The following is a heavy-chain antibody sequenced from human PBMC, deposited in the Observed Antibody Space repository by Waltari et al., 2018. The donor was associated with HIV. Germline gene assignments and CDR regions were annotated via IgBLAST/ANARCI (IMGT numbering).Heavy chain of an antibody. J-gene: IGHJ5*02. V-gene: IGHV1-45*02. CDR1: GYTFTYRY. CDR3: ASAHSGAGGWFDP. Sequence: QMQLVQSGAEVKKTGSSVKVSCKASGYTFTYRYLHWVRQAPGQALEWMGWITPFNGNTNYAQKVQDRVTITRDRSMSTAYMELSSLRSEDTAMYYCASAHSGAGGWFDPWGQGTLVTVSS. D-gene: IGHD1-26*01. CDR2: ITPFNGNT.